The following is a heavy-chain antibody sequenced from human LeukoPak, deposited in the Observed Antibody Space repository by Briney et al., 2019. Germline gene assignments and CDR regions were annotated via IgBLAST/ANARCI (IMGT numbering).Heavy chain of an antibody. CDR3: ARGRGSFYYYYMDV. CDR1: GFTFDDYV. J-gene: IGHJ6*03. Sequence: GGSLRLSCAASGFTFDDYVLSWVRQAPGQGLEGVAGINWKGDSTGYVDSVKGRFTISRDNAKNSLYLQMNSLRAEDTALYYCARGRGSFYYYYMDVWGKGTTVTVSS. V-gene: IGHV3-20*04. CDR2: INWKGDST.